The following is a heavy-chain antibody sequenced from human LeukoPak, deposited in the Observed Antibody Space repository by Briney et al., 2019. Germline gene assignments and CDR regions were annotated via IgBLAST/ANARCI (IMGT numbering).Heavy chain of an antibody. J-gene: IGHJ6*04. V-gene: IGHV4-59*01. Sequence: SETLSLTCTVSGGSLSSYYWSWVRQPPGKGLERMGYIYYSGSTKYNPSLTSRGTISVDTPKNQFSLKLSSVTAADTAVYYCAVGGTYGSGSYYYYSGMDVWGKGTTVTVSS. CDR3: AVGGTYGSGSYYYYSGMDV. CDR1: GGSLSSYY. CDR2: IYYSGST. D-gene: IGHD3-10*01.